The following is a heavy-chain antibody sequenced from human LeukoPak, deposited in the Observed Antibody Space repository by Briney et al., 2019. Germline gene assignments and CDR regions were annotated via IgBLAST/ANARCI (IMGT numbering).Heavy chain of an antibody. D-gene: IGHD2-15*01. CDR3: ARGGLLGYCSGGSCSGEYAFDI. J-gene: IGHJ3*02. Sequence: SVKVSCKASGGTFSSYAISWVRQAPGQGLEWMGRIIPILGIANYAQKFQGRVTITADKSTSTAYMELSSLRSEDTAMYYCARGGLLGYCSGGSCSGEYAFDIWGQGTMVTVSS. CDR1: GGTFSSYA. CDR2: IIPILGIA. V-gene: IGHV1-69*04.